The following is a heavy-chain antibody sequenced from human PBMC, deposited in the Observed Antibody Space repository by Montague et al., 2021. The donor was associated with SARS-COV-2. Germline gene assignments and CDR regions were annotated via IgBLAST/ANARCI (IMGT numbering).Heavy chain of an antibody. CDR3: AGDQESGGFGELLVGYYYGMDV. J-gene: IGHJ6*02. CDR1: GYSISSGYY. Sequence: SETLSLTCTVSGYSISSGYYWGWIRQSPGKGLEWIGSIYHSGSTYYNPSLKRRVTISVDTSKNQFSLKLSSVTAADTAVYYCAGDQESGGFGELLVGYYYGMDVWGQGTTVTVSS. V-gene: IGHV4-38-2*02. D-gene: IGHD3-10*01. CDR2: IYHSGST.